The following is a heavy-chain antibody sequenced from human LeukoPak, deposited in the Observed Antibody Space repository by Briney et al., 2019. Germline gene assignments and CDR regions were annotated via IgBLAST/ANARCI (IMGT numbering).Heavy chain of an antibody. CDR3: ARGDGYNNYYFDY. Sequence: SETLSLTCAVYGGSSSGYYWGWIRQPPGKGLEWIGSIYYSGSTYYNPSLKSRVTISVDTSKNQFSLKLSSVTAADTAVYYCARGDGYNNYYFDYWGQGTLVTVSS. CDR2: IYYSGST. CDR1: GGSSSGYY. V-gene: IGHV4-34*01. D-gene: IGHD5-24*01. J-gene: IGHJ4*02.